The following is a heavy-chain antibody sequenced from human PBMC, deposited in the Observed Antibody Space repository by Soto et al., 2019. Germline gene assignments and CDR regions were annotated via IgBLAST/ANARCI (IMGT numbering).Heavy chain of an antibody. V-gene: IGHV3-33*01. J-gene: IGHJ4*02. CDR2: IWYDGSKK. D-gene: IGHD3-10*01. CDR1: GFPFSKYG. Sequence: QVQLVESGGGVVQPGRSLRLSCAASGFPFSKYGMHWVRQAPGKGLEWVAIIWYDGSKKYYGDSVKGRFTISRDNSKDTLFLQMNSLRADATAMYYCARLGGSGGDSIEHWGQGTLVTGSS. CDR3: ARLGGSGGDSIEH.